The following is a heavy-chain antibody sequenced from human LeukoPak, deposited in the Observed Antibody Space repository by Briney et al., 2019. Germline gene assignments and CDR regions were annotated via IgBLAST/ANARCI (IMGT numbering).Heavy chain of an antibody. CDR2: IWYDGSNK. J-gene: IGHJ4*02. V-gene: IGHV3-33*06. Sequence: QPGRSLRLXCAASGFTFSSYGMHWVRQAPGKGLEWVAVIWYDGSNKYYADSVKGRFTISRDNSKNTLYLQMNSLRAEDTAVYYCAKDLFTQEDYWGQGTLVTVSS. CDR1: GFTFSSYG. CDR3: AKDLFTQEDY. D-gene: IGHD3-16*01.